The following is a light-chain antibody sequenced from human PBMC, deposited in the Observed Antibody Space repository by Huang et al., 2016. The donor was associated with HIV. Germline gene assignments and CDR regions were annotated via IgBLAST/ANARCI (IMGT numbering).Light chain of an antibody. V-gene: IGKV3-20*01. CDR3: QQYGSSPLYT. Sequence: EIVLTQSPGTLSLSPGERATLSCRASQSVSSSYLAWDQQKPGQAPRLLIYGASSRATGIPDRFSGSGSGTDFTLTISRLETEDFAVYYCQQYGSSPLYTFGQGTKLEIK. CDR1: QSVSSSY. J-gene: IGKJ2*01. CDR2: GAS.